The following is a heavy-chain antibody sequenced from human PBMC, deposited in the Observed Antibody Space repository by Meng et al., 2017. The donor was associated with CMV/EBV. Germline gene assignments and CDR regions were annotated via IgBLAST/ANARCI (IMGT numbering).Heavy chain of an antibody. Sequence: AQVPESGPGLVKPSQTLSLTCTVSGGSFSKGDYYWSWLRQPPGKGLEWIGYIYYSESTYYNPSLKSRVTISVDTSKNQFSLKLSSVTAADTAVYYCAREGDNPFDYWGQGTLVTVSS. CDR1: GGSFSKGDYY. V-gene: IGHV4-30-4*08. CDR2: IYYSEST. D-gene: IGHD2-21*02. CDR3: AREGDNPFDY. J-gene: IGHJ4*02.